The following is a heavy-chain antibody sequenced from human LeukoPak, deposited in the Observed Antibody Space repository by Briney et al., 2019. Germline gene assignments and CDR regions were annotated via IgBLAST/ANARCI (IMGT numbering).Heavy chain of an antibody. V-gene: IGHV1-2*06. CDR2: IHPNRGGT. Sequence: GASVKVSCKASGYTFTGYYMHWVRQAPGQRLEWMGRIHPNRGGTNSAQKFQGRVTMTRDTSISTAYMELSRLRSDDTAVYYCARVGATIPWDYWGQGTLVTVSS. CDR3: ARVGATIPWDY. D-gene: IGHD1-26*01. CDR1: GYTFTGYY. J-gene: IGHJ4*02.